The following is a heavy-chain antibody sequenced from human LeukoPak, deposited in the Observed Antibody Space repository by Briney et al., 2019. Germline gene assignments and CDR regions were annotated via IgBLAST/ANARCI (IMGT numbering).Heavy chain of an antibody. CDR3: ARDSPPYSSSWYSVTPTDY. CDR1: GYTFTSFG. J-gene: IGHJ4*02. CDR2: ISAYNGNT. D-gene: IGHD6-13*01. V-gene: IGHV1-18*01. Sequence: GASVKVSCKASGYTFTSFGISWVRQAPGQGLEWMGWISAYNGNTNYAQKLQGRVTMTTDTSTSTAYMELRSLRSDDTAVYYCARDSPPYSSSWYSVTPTDYWGQGTLVTVSS.